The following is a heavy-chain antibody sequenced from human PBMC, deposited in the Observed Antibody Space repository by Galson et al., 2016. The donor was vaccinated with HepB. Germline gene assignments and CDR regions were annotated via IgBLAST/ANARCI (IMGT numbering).Heavy chain of an antibody. Sequence: SLRLSCAASGFTFSDYYMSWIRQAPGQGLEYVSYISSSGDTLYYADSVKGRFTISRDNAMTLLYLQMNSLRAEDTAVYYCARDGGFSYGPPDYWGQGTLVTVSS. CDR1: GFTFSDYY. V-gene: IGHV3-11*01. J-gene: IGHJ4*02. D-gene: IGHD5-18*01. CDR3: ARDGGFSYGPPDY. CDR2: ISSSGDTL.